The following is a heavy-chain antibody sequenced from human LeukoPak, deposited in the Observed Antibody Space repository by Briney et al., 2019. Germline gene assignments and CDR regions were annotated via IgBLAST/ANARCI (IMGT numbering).Heavy chain of an antibody. Sequence: NPSETLSLTCTVSGGSISSYYWSWIRQPPGKGLEWIGYIYYSGSTNYNPSLKSRVTISVDTSKNQFSLKLSSVTAADTAVYYCAREAGGDPGVWFDPWGQGTLVTVSS. CDR3: AREAGGDPGVWFDP. D-gene: IGHD2-21*02. J-gene: IGHJ5*02. CDR1: GGSISSYY. CDR2: IYYSGST. V-gene: IGHV4-59*01.